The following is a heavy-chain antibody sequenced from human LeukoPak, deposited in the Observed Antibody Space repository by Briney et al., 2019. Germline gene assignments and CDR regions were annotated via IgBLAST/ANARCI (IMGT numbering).Heavy chain of an antibody. CDR3: ARVDLRAAYFDY. D-gene: IGHD2-15*01. J-gene: IGHJ4*02. Sequence: SEPLSLTFTVSGGSISSYYWSWIRQPAGKGLEWIGRIYTSGSTGYNPSLKSRVTMSVDTSKNQFSLKLSSVTAADTAVYYCARVDLRAAYFDYWGQGTLVTVSS. V-gene: IGHV4-4*07. CDR2: IYTSGST. CDR1: GGSISSYY.